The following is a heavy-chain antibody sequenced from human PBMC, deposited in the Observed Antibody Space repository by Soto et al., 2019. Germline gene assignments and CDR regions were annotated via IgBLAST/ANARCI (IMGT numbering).Heavy chain of an antibody. Sequence: SETLSLTCSISGGSISGYHWNWIRQPPGKGVEWIGYFHNSGNPKYSSSLKSRVTISVDTSKNQSSLKLSFLTAADTAVYYCARRQWLRIFDCWGQGTLVTVSS. D-gene: IGHD5-12*01. CDR3: ARRQWLRIFDC. CDR1: GGSISGYH. J-gene: IGHJ4*02. V-gene: IGHV4-4*08. CDR2: FHNSGNP.